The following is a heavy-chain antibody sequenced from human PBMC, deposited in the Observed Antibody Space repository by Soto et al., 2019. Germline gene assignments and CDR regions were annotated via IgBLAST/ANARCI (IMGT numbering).Heavy chain of an antibody. CDR3: ARDGVVTADHWYFDL. D-gene: IGHD2-21*02. Sequence: PSETLSLTCTVSGGSISSYYWSWIRQPPGKGLEWIGYIYYSGSTNYNPSLKSRVTMSVDTSKNQFSLKLTSVTAADTAVFYCARDGVVTADHWYFDLWGRGTLVTVSS. J-gene: IGHJ2*01. CDR1: GGSISSYY. CDR2: IYYSGST. V-gene: IGHV4-59*01.